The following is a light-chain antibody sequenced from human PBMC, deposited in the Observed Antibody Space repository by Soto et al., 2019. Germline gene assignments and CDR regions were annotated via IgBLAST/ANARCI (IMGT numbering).Light chain of an antibody. J-gene: IGKJ1*01. V-gene: IGKV3-15*01. CDR2: GAS. CDR1: QSVSSY. Sequence: EIVLTQSPGTLSLSPGERATLSFGASQSVSSYLAWYQQKPGQAPRLLIYGASTRATGIPARFSGSGSGTEFTLTISSLQSEDFAVYYCHQYNNWPPWTFGQGTKVDIK. CDR3: HQYNNWPPWT.